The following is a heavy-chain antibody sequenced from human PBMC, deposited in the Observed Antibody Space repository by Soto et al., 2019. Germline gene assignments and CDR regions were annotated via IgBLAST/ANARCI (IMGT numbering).Heavy chain of an antibody. D-gene: IGHD6-19*01. Sequence: QITLKESGPTLVKPTQTLTLTCTFSGFSLSTIGVGVGWVRPPPGKALEWLALIYWDDDKRSSPPLKSRLATTKDTSKNQVVPTMTNMGPVDTATYYCAHRVRSGWLGGFDPWGQGTLVTVSS. CDR3: AHRVRSGWLGGFDP. J-gene: IGHJ5*02. V-gene: IGHV2-5*02. CDR1: GFSLSTIGVG. CDR2: IYWDDDK.